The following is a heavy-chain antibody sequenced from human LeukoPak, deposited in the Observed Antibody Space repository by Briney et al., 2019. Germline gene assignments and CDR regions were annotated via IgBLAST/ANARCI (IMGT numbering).Heavy chain of an antibody. J-gene: IGHJ6*03. CDR3: ARGLTGTNLYYYYMDV. Sequence: PGGSLRLSCAASGFTFSSYGMHWVRQAPGQGLEWMGWINPNSGGTNYAQKFQGRVTMTRDTSISTAYMELSRLRSDDTAVYYCARGLTGTNLYYYYMDVWGKGTTVTVSS. CDR1: GFTFSSYG. D-gene: IGHD1-20*01. CDR2: INPNSGGT. V-gene: IGHV1-2*02.